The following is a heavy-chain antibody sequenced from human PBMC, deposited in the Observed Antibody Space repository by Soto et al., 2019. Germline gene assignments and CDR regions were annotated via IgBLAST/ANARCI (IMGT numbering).Heavy chain of an antibody. J-gene: IGHJ3*02. CDR2: ISGSGGST. CDR3: ANSVEYYYDSSGAFDI. Sequence: GGSLRLSCAAPGFTFSSFAMSWVRQAPGKGLEWVSAISGSGGSTYYADSVKGRFTISRDNSKNTLYLQMNSLRAEDTAVYYCANSVEYYYDSSGAFDIWGQGTMVTVSS. CDR1: GFTFSSFA. V-gene: IGHV3-23*01. D-gene: IGHD3-22*01.